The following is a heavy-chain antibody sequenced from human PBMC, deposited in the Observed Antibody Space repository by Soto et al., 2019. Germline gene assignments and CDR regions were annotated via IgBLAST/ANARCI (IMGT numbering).Heavy chain of an antibody. J-gene: IGHJ3*02. CDR2: ISGSGGST. D-gene: IGHD3-16*01. V-gene: IGHV3-23*01. CDR3: ARTLTFGGEFEAFDI. Sequence: EVQVLESGGGLIQSGGSLRLSCAASGFTLSTNAMSWVRQAPGKGLEWVSIISGSGGSTYYADSVKGRFTLSRDNSKNMLYLQMNSLRAEDTAVYYCARTLTFGGEFEAFDIWGQGTMVTVSS. CDR1: GFTLSTNA.